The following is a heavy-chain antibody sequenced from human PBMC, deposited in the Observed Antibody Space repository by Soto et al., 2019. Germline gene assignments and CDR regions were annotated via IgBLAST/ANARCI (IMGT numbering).Heavy chain of an antibody. CDR2: TRNKANSYTT. J-gene: IGHJ6*02. Sequence: GGSLRLSCAASGFTVSDHYMDWVRQAPGKGLEWVGRTRNKANSYTTEYAASVKGRFTISRDDSKNSLYLQMNSLKTEDTAVYYCARAPLPHTGYYGMDVWGQGTMVTVSS. D-gene: IGHD4-17*01. V-gene: IGHV3-72*01. CDR3: ARAPLPHTGYYGMDV. CDR1: GFTVSDHY.